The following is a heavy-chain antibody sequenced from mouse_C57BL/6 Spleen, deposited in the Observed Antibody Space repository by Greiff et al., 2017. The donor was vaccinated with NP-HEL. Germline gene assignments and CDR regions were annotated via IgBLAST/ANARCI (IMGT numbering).Heavy chain of an antibody. CDR1: GYSITSGYD. CDR3: ARGGFYGSRENWYFDV. V-gene: IGHV3-1*01. J-gene: IGHJ1*03. D-gene: IGHD1-1*01. Sequence: EVQLQESGPGMVKPSQSLSLTCTVTGYSITSGYDWHWIRHFPGNKLEWMGYISYSGSTNYNPSLKSRISITHDTSKNHFFLKLNSVTTEDTATYYCARGGFYGSRENWYFDVWGTGTTVTVSS. CDR2: ISYSGST.